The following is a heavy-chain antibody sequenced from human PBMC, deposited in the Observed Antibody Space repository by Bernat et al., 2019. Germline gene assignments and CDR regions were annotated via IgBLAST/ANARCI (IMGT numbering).Heavy chain of an antibody. J-gene: IGHJ4*02. D-gene: IGHD6-13*01. V-gene: IGHV3-23*04. CDR1: GFTFSSYA. CDR2: ISGSGGST. CDR3: ANTPYSSSWYRRRHYYFDY. Sequence: EVQLVESGGGLVQPGGSLRLSCAASGFTFSSYAMSWVRQAPGKGLELVSAISGSGGSTYYADSVEGRFTISRDNSKNTLYLQMNSLRAEDTAVYYCANTPYSSSWYRRRHYYFDYWGQGTLVTVSS.